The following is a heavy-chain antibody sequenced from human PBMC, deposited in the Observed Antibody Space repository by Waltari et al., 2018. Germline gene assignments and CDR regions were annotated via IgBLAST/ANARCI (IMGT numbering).Heavy chain of an antibody. J-gene: IGHJ4*02. CDR2: IYHSGST. V-gene: IGHV4-31*03. CDR1: GGSISSGGSY. CDR3: ARGYSSGWFDY. Sequence: VQLQESGPGLVKPSQTLSLPCTVSGGSISSGGSYWSWIRQHPGKGLEWIGYIYHSGSTYYNPSLKSRVTISRDKSKNTLYLQMNSLRAEDTAVYYCARGYSSGWFDYWGQGTLVTVSS. D-gene: IGHD6-19*01.